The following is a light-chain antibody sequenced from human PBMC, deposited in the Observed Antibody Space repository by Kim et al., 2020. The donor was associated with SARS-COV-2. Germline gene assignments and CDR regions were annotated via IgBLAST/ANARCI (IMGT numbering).Light chain of an antibody. CDR2: DAF. CDR1: HYITNF. V-gene: IGKV3-11*01. Sequence: EIVLTQSPVTLSLSPGERATLSCRASHYITNFLAWYQQKPGQPPSLLIYDAFNRATGVPARFSGSGSGTDFTLTISSLEPDDSAVYYCQQRNSWPLTFGGGTKVDIK. CDR3: QQRNSWPLT. J-gene: IGKJ4*01.